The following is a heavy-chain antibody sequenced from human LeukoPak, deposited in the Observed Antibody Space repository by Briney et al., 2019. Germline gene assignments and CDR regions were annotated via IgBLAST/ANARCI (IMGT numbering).Heavy chain of an antibody. D-gene: IGHD3-16*02. Sequence: ASVKVSCKASGYTFTSYDINWVRQATGQGLEWMGWMNPNSGNTGYAQKFQGRVTMTRNTSISTAYMELSSLRSEDTAVYYCATNVAYDYVWGSYRLKPGVWGQGTLVTVSS. J-gene: IGHJ4*02. CDR2: MNPNSGNT. CDR3: ATNVAYDYVWGSYRLKPGV. CDR1: GYTFTSYD. V-gene: IGHV1-8*01.